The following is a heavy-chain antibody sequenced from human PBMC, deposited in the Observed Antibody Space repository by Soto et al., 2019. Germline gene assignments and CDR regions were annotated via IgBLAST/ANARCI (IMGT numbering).Heavy chain of an antibody. V-gene: IGHV3-23*01. Sequence: HPGGSLRLSCAASGFTFSSYAMSWVRQSPGKGLECISLISGTGVPTLYAESVKGRFSVSRDNSKNTLFLEMNNLRVDDTAIYYCAKSFCSSSSCFFVWVDPWGPGTLVTVS. D-gene: IGHD2-2*01. CDR3: AKSFCSSSSCFFVWVDP. CDR2: ISGTGVPT. J-gene: IGHJ5*02. CDR1: GFTFSSYA.